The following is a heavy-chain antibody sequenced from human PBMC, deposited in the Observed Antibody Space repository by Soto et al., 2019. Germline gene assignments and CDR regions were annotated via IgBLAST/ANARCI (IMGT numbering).Heavy chain of an antibody. Sequence: GTLRLSGEASGFTFRSSWMSWVRQAPGKGLEWVSYIKPDGSETYYVDSVRGRFTISRDNAKYSLYLQMHCLRAQDTALYYCGRDPSFGAFDIWGKGTMGT. J-gene: IGHJ3*02. V-gene: IGHV3-7*01. CDR1: GFTFRSSW. D-gene: IGHD3-10*01. CDR2: IKPDGSET. CDR3: GRDPSFGAFDI.